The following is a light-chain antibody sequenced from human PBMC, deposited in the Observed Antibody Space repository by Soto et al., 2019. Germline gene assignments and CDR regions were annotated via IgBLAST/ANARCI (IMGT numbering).Light chain of an antibody. J-gene: IGKJ2*01. CDR3: QQYHNWPPQYT. V-gene: IGKV3-15*01. CDR1: QTVASN. CDR2: GAS. Sequence: EIVMTQSPASLSVSPGDGATLSCRASQTVASNVAWYQPKPGQGPRLLIHGASTRAAGVPARFSGSGSGTDFTLTISSLQSEDFAVYYCQQYHNWPPQYTFGQGTKLQIK.